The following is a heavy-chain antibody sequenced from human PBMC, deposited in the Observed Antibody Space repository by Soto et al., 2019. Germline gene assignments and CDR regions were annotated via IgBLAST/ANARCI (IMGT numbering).Heavy chain of an antibody. D-gene: IGHD3-22*01. V-gene: IGHV1-69*13. CDR2: IIPIFGTA. CDR3: VRHWDHFDSSGYDFDS. Sequence: ASVKVSCKASGGTFSSYAISWVRQAPGQGLEWMGGIIPIFGTANYAQKFQGRVTITADESTSTAYMELSSLKATDTALYYCVRHWDHFDSSGYDFDSWGQGTPVTVSS. CDR1: GGTFSSYA. J-gene: IGHJ4*02.